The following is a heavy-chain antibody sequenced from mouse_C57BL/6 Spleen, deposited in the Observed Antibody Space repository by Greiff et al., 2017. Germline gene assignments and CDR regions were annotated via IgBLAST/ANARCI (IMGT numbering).Heavy chain of an antibody. CDR2: INPNNGGT. J-gene: IGHJ4*01. Sequence: VQLKESGPELVKPGASVKIPCKASGYTFTDYNMDWVKQSHGKSLEWIGDINPNNGGTIYNQKFKGKATLTVDKSSSTAYMALRSLTSEDTAVYYCARSDYCGSSIYAMDYWGQGTSVTVSS. V-gene: IGHV1-18*01. CDR1: GYTFTDYN. CDR3: ARSDYCGSSIYAMDY. D-gene: IGHD1-1*01.